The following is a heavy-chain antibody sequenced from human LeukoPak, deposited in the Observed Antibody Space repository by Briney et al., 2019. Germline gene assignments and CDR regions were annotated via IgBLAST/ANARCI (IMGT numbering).Heavy chain of an antibody. Sequence: SETLSLTCTVSGGSISSSSYYWGWIRQPPGKGLEWIGYIYYRGSTYYNPSLKSRVTISVDTSKNQFSLKLSSVTAADTAVYYCAKHLGARDPTVDYWGQGTLVTVSS. V-gene: IGHV4-39*01. CDR1: GGSISSSSYY. CDR3: AKHLGARDPTVDY. D-gene: IGHD3-16*01. CDR2: IYYRGST. J-gene: IGHJ4*02.